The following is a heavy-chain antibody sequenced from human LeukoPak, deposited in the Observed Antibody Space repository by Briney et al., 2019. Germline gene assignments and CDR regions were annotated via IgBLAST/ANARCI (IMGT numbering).Heavy chain of an antibody. CDR1: GYTFTGYY. D-gene: IGHD3-10*01. Sequence: GASVKVSCKASGYTFTGYYVHWVRQAPGQGLEWMGWINPNSGGTNYAQKFQGRVTMTRDTSISTAYMELRSLRSDDTAVYYCARAGPYGSGSNDAFDIWGQGTMVTVSS. V-gene: IGHV1-2*02. CDR2: INPNSGGT. CDR3: ARAGPYGSGSNDAFDI. J-gene: IGHJ3*02.